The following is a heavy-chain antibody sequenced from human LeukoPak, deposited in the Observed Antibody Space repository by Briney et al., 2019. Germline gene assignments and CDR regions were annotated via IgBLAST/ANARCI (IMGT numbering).Heavy chain of an antibody. D-gene: IGHD2-8*01. CDR2: ISSGGGST. Sequence: PGGSLRLSCAASGFTFGGYGMHWVRQAPGKGLEWVSFISSGGGSTYYADSVKGRFTISRDNTKNSLYLQMNSLRVEDKAVYYCEKDMVYSNPWGGVFAIWGQGRMVTVSS. CDR1: GFTFGGYG. CDR3: EKDMVYSNPWGGVFAI. J-gene: IGHJ3*02. V-gene: IGHV3-43D*03.